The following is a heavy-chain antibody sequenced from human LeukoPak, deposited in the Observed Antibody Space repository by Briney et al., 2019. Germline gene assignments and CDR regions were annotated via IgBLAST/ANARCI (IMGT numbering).Heavy chain of an antibody. Sequence: LSGGSLRLSCAASGFTFSNYGLHWVRQAPGKGLEGVAFIRYDGNNKYYSDPVKGRFTISRDNSKNTLYLQMNSLRTEDTAVYYCAKRRGLELLYYYYMDVWGKGTTVTVSS. CDR2: IRYDGNNK. J-gene: IGHJ6*03. D-gene: IGHD1-7*01. CDR1: GFTFSNYG. V-gene: IGHV3-30*02. CDR3: AKRRGLELLYYYYMDV.